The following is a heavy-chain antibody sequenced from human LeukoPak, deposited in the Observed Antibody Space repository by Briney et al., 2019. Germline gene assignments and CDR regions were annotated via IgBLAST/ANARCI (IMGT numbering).Heavy chain of an antibody. J-gene: IGHJ4*02. CDR3: ARVVPPTDYGSGSYFWDPYYFDY. V-gene: IGHV3-23*01. D-gene: IGHD3-10*01. CDR2: ISGSGGST. Sequence: GGTLRLSCAASGFTFSSYGMSWVRQAPGKGLEWVSAISGSGGSTYYADSVKGRFTISRDNSKNTLYLQMNSLRAEDTAVYYCARVVPPTDYGSGSYFWDPYYFDYWGQGTLVTVSA. CDR1: GFTFSSYG.